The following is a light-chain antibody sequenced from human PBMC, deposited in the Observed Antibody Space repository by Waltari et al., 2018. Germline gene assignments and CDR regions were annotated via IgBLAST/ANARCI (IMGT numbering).Light chain of an antibody. CDR3: QQGNSFRLT. Sequence: DIQMTQSPSSVSASVGDRVTITCRASQGISRWLAWYQQKPGKAPKLVIYDASSLQSGVPLRFSGSGSGRDFTLTISNLQPEDSATYYCQQGNSFRLTFGGGTKVEIK. CDR2: DAS. J-gene: IGKJ4*01. V-gene: IGKV1D-12*01. CDR1: QGISRW.